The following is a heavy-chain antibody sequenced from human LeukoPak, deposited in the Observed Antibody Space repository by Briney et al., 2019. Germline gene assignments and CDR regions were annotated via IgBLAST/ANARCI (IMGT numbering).Heavy chain of an antibody. V-gene: IGHV3-15*01. J-gene: IGHJ4*02. CDR2: IKSRADGGAA. CDR3: TRGGSAFDH. CDR1: GFTFTTAW. D-gene: IGHD2-15*01. Sequence: GGSLGLSCAASGFTFTTAWMSWVRQAPGKGLEWVARIKSRADGGAADYAAPVKGRFAISRDDSKDTLYLQMNSLKTEDTAVYFCTRGGSAFDHWGQGALVTVSS.